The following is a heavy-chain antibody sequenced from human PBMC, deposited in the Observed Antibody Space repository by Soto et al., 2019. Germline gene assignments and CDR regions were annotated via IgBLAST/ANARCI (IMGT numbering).Heavy chain of an antibody. J-gene: IGHJ4*02. V-gene: IGHV3-73*02. CDR2: IRSKANSYAT. D-gene: IGHD4-17*01. CDR1: GFTFSGSA. CDR3: TRRGTVTEDY. Sequence: EVQLVESGGGLVQPGGSLKLSCAASGFTFSGSAMHWVRQASGKGLEWVGRIRSKANSYATAYAASVKGRFTISRDDSKNTAYLQMNSLKTEDPAVYYCTRRGTVTEDYWGQGTLVTVSS.